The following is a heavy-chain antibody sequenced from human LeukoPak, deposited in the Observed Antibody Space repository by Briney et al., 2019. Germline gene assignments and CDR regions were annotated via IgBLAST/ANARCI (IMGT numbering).Heavy chain of an antibody. CDR3: AVAPRKLWPVKT. CDR1: GGSFSGYY. Sequence: SETLSLTCAVYGGSFSGYYWSWIRQPPRKGLEWIGEINHSGSTNYNPSLKSRVTISVDTSKNQFSLKLSSVTAADTAVYYFAVAPRKLWPVKTWGQGTLVTVSS. D-gene: IGHD2-21*01. CDR2: INHSGST. J-gene: IGHJ5*02. V-gene: IGHV4-34*01.